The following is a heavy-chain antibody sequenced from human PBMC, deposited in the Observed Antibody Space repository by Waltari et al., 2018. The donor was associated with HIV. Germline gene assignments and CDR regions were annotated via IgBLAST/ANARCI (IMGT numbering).Heavy chain of an antibody. J-gene: IGHJ6*02. CDR3: AREIKQWLANYLSDGMDV. D-gene: IGHD6-19*01. Sequence: EVQLVESGGGLVQPGGSLRLSCAASGFTFSSYDMHWVRQATGKGLEWVAAIGTAGDTYYPGSVKVRFTISLENAKNSLYLQMNSLRAGDTAVYYCAREIKQWLANYLSDGMDVWGQGTTVTVSS. CDR1: GFTFSSYD. CDR2: IGTAGDT. V-gene: IGHV3-13*04.